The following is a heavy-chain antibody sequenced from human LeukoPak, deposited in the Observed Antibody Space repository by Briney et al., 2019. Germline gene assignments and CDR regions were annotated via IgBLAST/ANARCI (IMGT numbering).Heavy chain of an antibody. J-gene: IGHJ4*02. V-gene: IGHV4-34*01. CDR1: GGSFSGYY. CDR3: ASSGGYDDY. CDR2: INHSGST. Sequence: PSETLSLTCAVYGGSFSGYYWSWIRQSPGKGLEWIGEINHSGSTNYNPSLKSRVTISVDTSKNQFSLKLSSVTAADTAVYYCASSGGYDDYWGQGTLVTVSS. D-gene: IGHD5-12*01.